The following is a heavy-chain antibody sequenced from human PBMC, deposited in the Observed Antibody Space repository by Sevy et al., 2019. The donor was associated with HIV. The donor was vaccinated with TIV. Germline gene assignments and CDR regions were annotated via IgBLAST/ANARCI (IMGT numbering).Heavy chain of an antibody. CDR1: GYTLTELP. J-gene: IGHJ3*02. Sequence: ASVKVSCKVSGYTLTELPIHWVRQAPGKGLEWMGGFDPEDGETIYAQKFQGRVTMTEDTSTDTAYMELSSLRSEDTAVYYCATSPDYYDSSRDAFDIWGQGTMVTVSS. V-gene: IGHV1-24*01. CDR2: FDPEDGET. CDR3: ATSPDYYDSSRDAFDI. D-gene: IGHD3-22*01.